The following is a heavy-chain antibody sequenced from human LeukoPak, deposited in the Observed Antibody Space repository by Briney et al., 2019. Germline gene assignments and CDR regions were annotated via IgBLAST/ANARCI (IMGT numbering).Heavy chain of an antibody. Sequence: SETLSLTCAVSGYSISSGYYWGWVRQPPGKGLEWIGSIYHSGSTYYNPSLKSRVTISVDTSKNQFSLKLSSVTAADTAVYYCARLDSGSCPMGTNTLSFDPWGQGTLVTVSS. D-gene: IGHD1-26*01. CDR2: IYHSGST. CDR3: ARLDSGSCPMGTNTLSFDP. J-gene: IGHJ5*02. V-gene: IGHV4-38-2*01. CDR1: GYSISSGYY.